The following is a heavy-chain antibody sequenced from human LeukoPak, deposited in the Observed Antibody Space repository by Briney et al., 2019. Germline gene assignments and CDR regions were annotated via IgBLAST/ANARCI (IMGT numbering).Heavy chain of an antibody. J-gene: IGHJ5*02. Sequence: PSETLSLTCAVYGGSFSGYYWSWIRQPPGKGLEWIGEINHSGSTNYNPSLKSRVTISADTSKNQFSLKLSSVTAADTAVYYCAIAAAGTGNWFDPWGQGTLVTVSS. D-gene: IGHD6-13*01. V-gene: IGHV4-34*01. CDR3: AIAAAGTGNWFDP. CDR1: GGSFSGYY. CDR2: INHSGST.